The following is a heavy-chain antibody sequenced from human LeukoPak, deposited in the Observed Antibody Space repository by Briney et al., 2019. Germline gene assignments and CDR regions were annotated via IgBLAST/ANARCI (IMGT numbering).Heavy chain of an antibody. CDR3: ARQNGGATPPFD. V-gene: IGHV4-59*08. D-gene: IGHD1-26*01. J-gene: IGHJ4*02. CDR2: IYYSGST. CDR1: GGSISSYY. Sequence: SETLSLTCTVSGGSISSYYWSWIRQPPGKGLEWIGYIYYSGSTNYNPSLKSRVTISVDTSKNQFSLKLSPVTAADTAVYYCARQNGGATPPFDWGQGTLVTVSS.